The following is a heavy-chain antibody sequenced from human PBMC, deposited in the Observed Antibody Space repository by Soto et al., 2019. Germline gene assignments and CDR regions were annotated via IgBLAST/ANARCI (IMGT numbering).Heavy chain of an antibody. CDR3: AVAMVREILIFEASGMHV. V-gene: IGHV1-69*01. D-gene: IGHD3-10*01. CDR1: GGSFNNYA. Sequence: QVHLVQSGAEVKKPGSSVKVSCKTSGGSFNNYAVSWVRQAPGQGLEWMGGIIPNFDTPNYAQKFQDRVTIIADESTSTVYMELRSIRSTATAVYYCAVAMVREILIFEASGMHVWGQGTTVIVSS. CDR2: IIPNFDTP. J-gene: IGHJ6*02.